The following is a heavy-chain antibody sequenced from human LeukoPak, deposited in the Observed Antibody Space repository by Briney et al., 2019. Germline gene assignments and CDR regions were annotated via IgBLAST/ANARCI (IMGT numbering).Heavy chain of an antibody. CDR2: IYSRGST. CDR1: GGSISSYY. V-gene: IGHV4-4*07. J-gene: IGHJ4*02. CDR3: ARDVSSWLDN. Sequence: SETLSLTCTVSGGSISSYYWSWIRQPAGKGLEWIGRIYSRGSTNYNPSLKSRVIISLDTSKNQFSLKLSSVTAADTAVYYCARDVSSWLDNWGQGTLVTVSS. D-gene: IGHD6-13*01.